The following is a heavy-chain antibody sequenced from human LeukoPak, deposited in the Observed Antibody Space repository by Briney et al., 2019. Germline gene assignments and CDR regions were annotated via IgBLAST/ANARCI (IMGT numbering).Heavy chain of an antibody. J-gene: IGHJ4*02. D-gene: IGHD6-19*01. CDR3: AKGGGVAGRRRYYFDY. Sequence: GGSLRLSCAASGFTFSSYAMSWVRLAPGKGLEWVSAISGSGGSTYYADSVKGRFTISRDNSKNTLYLQMNSLRAEDTAVYYCAKGGGVAGRRRYYFDYWGQGTLVTVSS. CDR2: ISGSGGST. V-gene: IGHV3-23*01. CDR1: GFTFSSYA.